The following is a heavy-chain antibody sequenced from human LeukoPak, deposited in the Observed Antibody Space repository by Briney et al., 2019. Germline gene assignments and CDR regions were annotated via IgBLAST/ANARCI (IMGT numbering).Heavy chain of an antibody. V-gene: IGHV3-7*01. CDR2: IKQDGSEK. J-gene: IGHJ4*02. Sequence: GGSLRLSCAAFGFTFSSYWMSWVRQAPGKGLEWVANIKQDGSEKYYVDSVKGRFTISRDNAKNPLYLQMNSLRAEDTAVYYCARDWRYYYDSSGNSFDYWGQGTLVTVSS. D-gene: IGHD3-22*01. CDR3: ARDWRYYYDSSGNSFDY. CDR1: GFTFSSYW.